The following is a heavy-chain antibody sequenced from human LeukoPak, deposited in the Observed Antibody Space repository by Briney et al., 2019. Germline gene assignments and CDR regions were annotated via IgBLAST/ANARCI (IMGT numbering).Heavy chain of an antibody. CDR1: GGSISSSSYY. V-gene: IGHV4-39*07. CDR2: IYYSGST. D-gene: IGHD3-3*01. J-gene: IGHJ5*02. CDR3: ARVIMEASNWFDP. Sequence: ETLSLTCTVSGGSISSSSYYWGWIRQPPGKGLEWIGSIYYSGSTYYNPSLKSRVTISVDTSKNQFSLKLSSVTAADTAVYYCARVIMEASNWFDPWGQGTLVTVSS.